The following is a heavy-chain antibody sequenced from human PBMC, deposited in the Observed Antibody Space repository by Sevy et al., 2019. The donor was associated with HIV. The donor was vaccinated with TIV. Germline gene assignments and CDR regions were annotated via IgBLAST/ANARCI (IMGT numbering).Heavy chain of an antibody. CDR1: VYTFTGYY. Sequence: ASVKVSCKASVYTFTGYYIHWIRQAPGQGLEWMGRINPNSGGTNYAQKFQGRVTMTRETSISTVYMELTRLTSDDTAVYYCARVPPLIHDGQNYWGQGTLVTVSS. CDR2: INPNSGGT. J-gene: IGHJ4*02. CDR3: ARVPPLIHDGQNY. V-gene: IGHV1-2*06. D-gene: IGHD1-1*01.